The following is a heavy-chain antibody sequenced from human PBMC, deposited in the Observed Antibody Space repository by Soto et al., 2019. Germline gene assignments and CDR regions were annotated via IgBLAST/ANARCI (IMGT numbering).Heavy chain of an antibody. V-gene: IGHV1-69*01. D-gene: IGHD2-2*01. Sequence: QVQLVQSGAEVKKPGSSVKVSCKASGGTFSSYAISWVRQAPGQGLEWMGGIIPIFGTANYAQKFQGRVTITADESTSPAYMELSSLRSEDTAVYYCARRCSSTSCYGKPYGMDVWGQGTTVTVSS. CDR1: GGTFSSYA. CDR2: IIPIFGTA. J-gene: IGHJ6*02. CDR3: ARRCSSTSCYGKPYGMDV.